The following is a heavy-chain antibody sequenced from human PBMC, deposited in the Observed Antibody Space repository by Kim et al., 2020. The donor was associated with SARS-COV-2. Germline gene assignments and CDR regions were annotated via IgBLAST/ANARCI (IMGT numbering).Heavy chain of an antibody. CDR1: GGSISSGSYY. Sequence: SETLSLTCTVSGGSISSGSYYWSWIRQPAGKGLEWIGRIYTSGSTNYNPSLKSRVTISVDTSKNQFSLKLSSVTAADTAVYYCARADIVVVPAATYYYGMDVWGQGNTVTVSS. V-gene: IGHV4-61*02. CDR2: IYTSGST. CDR3: ARADIVVVPAATYYYGMDV. J-gene: IGHJ6*02. D-gene: IGHD2-2*01.